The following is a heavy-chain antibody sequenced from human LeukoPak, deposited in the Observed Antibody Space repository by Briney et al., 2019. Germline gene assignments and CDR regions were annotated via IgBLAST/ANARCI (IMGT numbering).Heavy chain of an antibody. D-gene: IGHD3-9*01. V-gene: IGHV5-51*01. CDR1: GYSFTSYW. CDR3: ARRGTCYDILTGYRAYYFDY. CDR2: IYPGDSDT. Sequence: AGESLKISCKGSGYSFTSYWIGWVRQMPGKGLEWMGIIYPGDSDTRYSPSFQGQVTISADKSISTAYLQWSSLKASDTAMYYCARRGTCYDILTGYRAYYFDYWGQGTLVTVSS. J-gene: IGHJ4*02.